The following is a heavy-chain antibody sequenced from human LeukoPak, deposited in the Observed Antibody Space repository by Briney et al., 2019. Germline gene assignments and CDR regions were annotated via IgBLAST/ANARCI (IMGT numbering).Heavy chain of an antibody. Sequence: SETLSLTCAVYGGSYSGYYWSWIRQPPGKGLEWIGEINHSGSTNYNPSLKSRVTISVDTSKNQFSLKLSSVTAADTAMYYCASTRAGATTRYFDYWGQGTLVTVSS. J-gene: IGHJ4*02. D-gene: IGHD1-26*01. CDR2: INHSGST. CDR3: ASTRAGATTRYFDY. V-gene: IGHV4-34*01. CDR1: GGSYSGYY.